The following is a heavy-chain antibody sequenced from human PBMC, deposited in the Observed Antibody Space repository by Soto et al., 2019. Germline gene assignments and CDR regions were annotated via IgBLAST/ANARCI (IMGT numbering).Heavy chain of an antibody. V-gene: IGHV4-59*08. CDR3: ARGDGSGYQFFDY. CDR2: IYYTGST. J-gene: IGHJ4*02. Sequence: RIMKPPGKGLEWIGYIYYTGSTNYNPSLKSRVTISVDTSKNQFSLKLSSVTAAETAVYYCARGDGSGYQFFDYWGQGTPVTVSS. D-gene: IGHD3-22*01.